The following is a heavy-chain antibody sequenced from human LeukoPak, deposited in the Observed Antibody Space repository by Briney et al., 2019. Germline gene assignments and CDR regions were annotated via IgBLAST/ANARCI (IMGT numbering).Heavy chain of an antibody. J-gene: IGHJ4*02. D-gene: IGHD3-3*01. CDR2: IRSKANSYAT. CDR1: GFTLSGSA. CDR3: TRSYYDFWSGYYTGSPCFDY. Sequence: GGSLRLSCAASGFTLSGSAMHWVRQASGKGLEWVGRIRSKANSYATAYAASEKGRFTISRDDSKNTAYLQMNSLKTEDTAVYYCTRSYYDFWSGYYTGSPCFDYWGQGTLVTVSS. V-gene: IGHV3-73*01.